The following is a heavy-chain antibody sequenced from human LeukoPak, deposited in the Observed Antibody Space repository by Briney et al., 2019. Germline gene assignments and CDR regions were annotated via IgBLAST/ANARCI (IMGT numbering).Heavy chain of an antibody. Sequence: GGSLRLSCAASGFTFSSFGMNWVRQAPGKGLEWVSYISYSSSLTDYADSVKGRFTISRDNAKKSLSLQLNSLRDEDTAVYFCAKVIRGGYGMDVWGQGTTVTVSS. CDR2: ISYSSSLT. CDR3: AKVIRGGYGMDV. CDR1: GFTFSSFG. V-gene: IGHV3-48*02. J-gene: IGHJ6*02. D-gene: IGHD3-10*01.